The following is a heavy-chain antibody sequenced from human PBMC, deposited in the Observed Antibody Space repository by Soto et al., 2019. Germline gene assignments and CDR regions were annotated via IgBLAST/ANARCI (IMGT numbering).Heavy chain of an antibody. V-gene: IGHV4-59*01. Sequence: PSETLSLTCTVSGGSISSSYWSWIRQPPGKGLEWIGYFFYSGSTNYNPSLMSRVTISVDTSKNQFFLKLSSVTAADTGVYFCARTLGPQVTGYVDSDYRWTIDQWGQGTLVTVS. CDR3: ARTLGPQVTGYVDSDYRWTIDQ. J-gene: IGHJ4*02. CDR2: FFYSGST. D-gene: IGHD4-4*01. CDR1: GGSISSSY.